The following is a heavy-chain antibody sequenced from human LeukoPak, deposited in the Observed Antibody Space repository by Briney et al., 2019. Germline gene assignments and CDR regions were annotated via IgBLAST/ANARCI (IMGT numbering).Heavy chain of an antibody. J-gene: IGHJ4*02. CDR2: IGPSGSST. D-gene: IGHD2-2*01. CDR1: GFTFSSYG. V-gene: IGHV3-23*01. CDR3: AKDRSYASFED. Sequence: GGTLRLSCAASGFTFSSYGMNWVRQAPGKGLEWVSGIGPSGSSTYYADSAKGRFTISRDNSKNTMYVQMNSLRAEDTAVYYCAKDRSYASFEDWGQGTLVTVSS.